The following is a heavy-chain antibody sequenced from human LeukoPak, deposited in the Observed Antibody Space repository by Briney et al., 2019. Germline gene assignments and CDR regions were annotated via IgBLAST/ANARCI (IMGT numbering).Heavy chain of an antibody. D-gene: IGHD3-9*01. V-gene: IGHV4-34*01. J-gene: IGHJ3*02. CDR1: GGSFSGYY. CDR2: INHSGRT. Sequence: SETLSLTCAVYGGSFSGYYWGWIRQPPGKGLECIGEINHSGRTNYNPSLKSRITLSVDTSKNQFPLKLSSVTAADPAVYYCERQYYDILTAVVPHAFDIWGQGTMVTVSS. CDR3: ERQYYDILTAVVPHAFDI.